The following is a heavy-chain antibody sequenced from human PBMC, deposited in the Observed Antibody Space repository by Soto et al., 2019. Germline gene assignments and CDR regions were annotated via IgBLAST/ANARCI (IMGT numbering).Heavy chain of an antibody. CDR1: GGAISSGGYY. J-gene: IGHJ6*02. CDR3: AGGYYGSGNYYNPTVGMDV. CDR2: IYYSGST. V-gene: IGHV4-31*03. Sequence: QVQLQESGPGLVKPSQTLSLTCTVSGGAISSGGYYWSWIRQHPGKGLEGIGYIYYSGSTYYNPSLKSRVTITVDTSKNQSSMKLSSVTAADTAVYWDAGGYYGSGNYYNPTVGMDVWGQGTTVNVSS. D-gene: IGHD3-10*01.